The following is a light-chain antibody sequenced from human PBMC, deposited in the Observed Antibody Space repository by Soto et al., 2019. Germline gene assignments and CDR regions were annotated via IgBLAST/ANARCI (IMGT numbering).Light chain of an antibody. CDR2: AAS. V-gene: IGKV1-6*01. CDR1: QGIRND. CDR3: LQDYNYPYT. J-gene: IGKJ2*01. Sequence: AIQMTQSPSSLSASVGERVTITCRASQGIRNDLGWYQQKPGKAPKLLIYAASSLQSGVPSRFSGSGSGTDFTLTISRLQPEDFATYYCLQDYNYPYTFGQGTKLEIK.